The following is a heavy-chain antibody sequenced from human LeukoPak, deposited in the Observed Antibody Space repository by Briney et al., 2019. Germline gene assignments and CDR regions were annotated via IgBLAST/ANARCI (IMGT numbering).Heavy chain of an antibody. CDR3: ATWEQQPVPY. V-gene: IGHV4-34*01. CDR2: INHSGST. Sequence: SETLSLTCAVYGGSFSGYYWSWIRQPPGKGLEWIGEINHSGSTNYNPSLKSRVTISVDTSKNQFSLKLSSVTAADTAVYYCATWEQQPVPYWGQGTLVTVSS. J-gene: IGHJ4*02. D-gene: IGHD6-13*01. CDR1: GGSFSGYY.